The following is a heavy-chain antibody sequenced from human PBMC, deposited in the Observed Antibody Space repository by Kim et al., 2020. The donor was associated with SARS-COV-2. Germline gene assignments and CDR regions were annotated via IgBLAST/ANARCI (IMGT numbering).Heavy chain of an antibody. CDR2: IYYSGST. CDR3: ARHHSGGLDY. V-gene: IGHV4-39*01. CDR1: GGSISSSSYY. J-gene: IGHJ4*02. D-gene: IGHD1-26*01. Sequence: SETLSLTCTVSGGSISSSSYYWGWIRQPPGKGLEWIGSIYYSGSTYYNPSLKSRVTISVDTSKNQFSLKLSSVTAADTAVYYCARHHSGGLDYWGQGTLVTVSS.